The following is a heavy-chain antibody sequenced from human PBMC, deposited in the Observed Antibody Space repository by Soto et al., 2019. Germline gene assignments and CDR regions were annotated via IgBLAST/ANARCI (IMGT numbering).Heavy chain of an antibody. V-gene: IGHV5-10-1*01. J-gene: IGHJ4*02. Sequence: GESLKISCKGSGYSFTSYWISWVRQMPGKGLEWMGRIDPSDSYTNYSPSFQGHVTISADKSISTAYLQWSSLKASDTAMYYCAGSITMVRGVITHWGQGTLVTVSS. CDR2: IDPSDSYT. CDR3: AGSITMVRGVITH. D-gene: IGHD3-10*01. CDR1: GYSFTSYW.